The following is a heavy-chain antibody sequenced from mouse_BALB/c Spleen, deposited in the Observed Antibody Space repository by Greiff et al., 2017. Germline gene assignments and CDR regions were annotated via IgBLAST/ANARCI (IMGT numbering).Heavy chain of an antibody. CDR1: GFTFSSYA. J-gene: IGHJ4*01. CDR2: ISSGGSYT. V-gene: IGHV5-9-3*01. CDR3: ARQEAMDY. Sequence: EVNVVESGGGLVKPGGSLKLSCAASGFTFSSYAMSWVRQTPEKRLEWVATISSGGSYTYYPDSVKGRITISRDNAKNTLYLQMSSLRSEDTAMYYCARQEAMDYWGQGTSVTVSS.